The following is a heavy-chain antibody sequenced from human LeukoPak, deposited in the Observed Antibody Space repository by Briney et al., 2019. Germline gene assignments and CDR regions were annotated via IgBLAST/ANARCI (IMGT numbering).Heavy chain of an antibody. CDR2: ISSSGSTI. J-gene: IGHJ5*02. CDR3: ARDLVRYFDWYNWFDP. Sequence: PGGSLRLSCAASGFTFSDYYMSWIRQAPGKGLEWVSYISSSGSTIYYADSVKGRFTISRDNAKNSLYLQMNSLRAEDTAVYYCARDLVRYFDWYNWFDPRGQGTLVTVSS. V-gene: IGHV3-11*01. D-gene: IGHD3-9*01. CDR1: GFTFSDYY.